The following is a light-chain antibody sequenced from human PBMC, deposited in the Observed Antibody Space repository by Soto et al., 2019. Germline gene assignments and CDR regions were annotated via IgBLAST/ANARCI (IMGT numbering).Light chain of an antibody. CDR1: QSVSNN. CDR2: GAS. J-gene: IGKJ5*01. Sequence: EIVMTQSPATLSVSPGESATLSCRASQSVSNNLTWYQQKPGQPPRLLIYGASTRATGVPGRFSGSGSGTDFTLIINRLEPEDVAIYYCQQYGGSPRITFGQGTRLEIK. CDR3: QQYGGSPRIT. V-gene: IGKV3-15*01.